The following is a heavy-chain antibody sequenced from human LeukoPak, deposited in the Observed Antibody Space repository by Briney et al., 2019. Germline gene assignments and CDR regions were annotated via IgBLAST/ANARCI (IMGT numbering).Heavy chain of an antibody. V-gene: IGHV4-39*01. J-gene: IGHJ4*02. D-gene: IGHD5-24*01. Sequence: SETLSLTCAVSGGSIITNDYWWGWIRQPPGKGLEWIGTIDHAGTTFYNVSLKSRVTISVDTPNNQFSLRLNSVGAADTAVYYCARRRDGYNQLGYWGQGTLLTVSS. CDR3: ARRRDGYNQLGY. CDR2: IDHAGTT. CDR1: GGSIITNDYW.